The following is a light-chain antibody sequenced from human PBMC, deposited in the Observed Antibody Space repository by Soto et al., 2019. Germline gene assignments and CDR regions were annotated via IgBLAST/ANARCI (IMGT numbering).Light chain of an antibody. V-gene: IGKV3-15*01. CDR2: GAS. J-gene: IGKJ5*01. CDR1: QSVTNSY. CDR3: QQYSNWPLT. Sequence: EIVVTQSPVTLSVSPGERATLSCRASQSVTNSYLAWYQQKPGQAPRLLIFGASTRAAGIPARFSGSGSGTEFTLTISSLQSEDFAVYYCQQYSNWPLTFGGGTRLEIK.